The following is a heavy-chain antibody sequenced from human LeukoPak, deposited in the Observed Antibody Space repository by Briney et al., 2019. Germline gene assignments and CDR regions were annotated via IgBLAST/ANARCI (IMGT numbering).Heavy chain of an antibody. CDR2: INHSGST. V-gene: IGHV4-34*01. Sequence: PSETLSLTCTVYGGSFSGYYWSWIRQPPGKGLDWIGEINHSGSTNYNPSLKSRVTISVDTSKNQFSLKLSSVTAADTAVYYCARGVGYCSGGSCYGSHSFTRSHYFDYWGQGTLVTVSS. D-gene: IGHD2-15*01. CDR1: GGSFSGYY. CDR3: ARGVGYCSGGSCYGSHSFTRSHYFDY. J-gene: IGHJ4*02.